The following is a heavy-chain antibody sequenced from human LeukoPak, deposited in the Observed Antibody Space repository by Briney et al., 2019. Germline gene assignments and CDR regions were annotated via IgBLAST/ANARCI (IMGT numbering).Heavy chain of an antibody. V-gene: IGHV3-53*01. CDR2: VYRGGNT. J-gene: IGHJ4*02. Sequence: PGGSLRLSCAVFGISVSGSYMSWVRQAPGEGLEWVALVYRGGNTYYADSVKGRFTISRDNSKNTLYLQMNSLRAEDTAVYYCAKGSRAADYFDYWGQGTLVTVSS. D-gene: IGHD6-13*01. CDR3: AKGSRAADYFDY. CDR1: GISVSGSY.